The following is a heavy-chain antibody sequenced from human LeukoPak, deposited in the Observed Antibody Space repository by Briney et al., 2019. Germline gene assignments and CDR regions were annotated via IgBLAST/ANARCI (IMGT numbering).Heavy chain of an antibody. Sequence: GGSLRLSCLASGFTFSDHYMDWVRQTPGKGLEWVGRARNKANSYIIEYAASVRGRFTISRDDSKNSVYLQLNSLKTEDTAVYYCTRVNLRTGERFFDYWGQGTLVTVSS. CDR1: GFTFSDHY. J-gene: IGHJ4*02. D-gene: IGHD7-27*01. CDR3: TRVNLRTGERFFDY. V-gene: IGHV3-72*01. CDR2: ARNKANSYII.